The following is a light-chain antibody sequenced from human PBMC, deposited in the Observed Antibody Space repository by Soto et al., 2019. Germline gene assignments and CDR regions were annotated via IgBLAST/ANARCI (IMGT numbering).Light chain of an antibody. CDR3: SAWDDSLNGVF. J-gene: IGLJ2*01. Sequence: QSALTQPPSASGTPGQRVTISCSGGSSNIGSNTVNWYQQLPGTAPKLLIYSNIQRSSGVPDRFSGSKSGTSASLAISGLQSEDEADYYCSAWDDSLNGVFFGGGTQLTVL. CDR1: SSNIGSNT. V-gene: IGLV1-44*01. CDR2: SNI.